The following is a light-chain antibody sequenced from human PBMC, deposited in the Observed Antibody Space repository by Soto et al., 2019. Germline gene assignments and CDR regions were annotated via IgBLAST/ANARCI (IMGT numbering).Light chain of an antibody. CDR3: QAHYSGPPVA. CDR1: QDIDHS. V-gene: IGKV1-27*01. J-gene: IGKJ3*01. Sequence: DIQMTQSPSSLSASVGDRVTITCRASQDIDHSLAWYQQKPGKVPNLLIYSASTLQSGVPSRFSGSGSGTDFTLTITSLQPEDVATYYCQAHYSGPPVAFGPGTKVDV. CDR2: SAS.